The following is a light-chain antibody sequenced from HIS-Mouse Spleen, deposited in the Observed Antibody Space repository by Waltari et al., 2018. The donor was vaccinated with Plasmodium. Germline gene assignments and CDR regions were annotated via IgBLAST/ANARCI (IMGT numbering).Light chain of an antibody. Sequence: QSALTHPASVSGSPGQSITISCTGTSSHVGSYNLVSWYQQLPGKDPKLMIYAGSTRPSGVSNRFSGSKSGNTASLTISGLQAEDEADYYCCSYAGSSTNWVFGGGTKLTVL. CDR3: CSYAGSSTNWV. CDR1: SSHVGSYNL. V-gene: IGLV2-23*01. J-gene: IGLJ3*02. CDR2: AGS.